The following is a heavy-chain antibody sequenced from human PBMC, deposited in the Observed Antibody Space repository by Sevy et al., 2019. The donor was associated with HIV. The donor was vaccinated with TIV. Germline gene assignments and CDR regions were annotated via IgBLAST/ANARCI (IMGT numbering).Heavy chain of an antibody. CDR1: GFTFSSYP. D-gene: IGHD3-22*01. CDR3: GRDREMGNYYDSSGSFDY. Sequence: GGSLRLSCAASGFTFSSYPMHWVRQAPGKGLEWVAVISYDGSNKYYADSVKGRLTISRDNSKNTLYVQMNSLRAEDTAVFYCGRDREMGNYYDSSGSFDYWGQGTLVTVSS. CDR2: ISYDGSNK. V-gene: IGHV3-30*04. J-gene: IGHJ4*02.